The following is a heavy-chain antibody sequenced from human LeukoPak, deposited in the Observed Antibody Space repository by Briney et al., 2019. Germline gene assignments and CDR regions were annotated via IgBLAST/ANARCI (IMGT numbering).Heavy chain of an antibody. CDR3: ARDWMGSTRLAGDY. CDR1: GFTFNGYA. Sequence: PGGSLRLSCAASGFTFNGYATHWVRQAPGKGLEWVAVIWHDGNNKYYADSVKGRSTISRDNSKNTVYLQMNSLRAEDTAVYYCARDWMGSTRLAGDYWGQGTLVTVSS. J-gene: IGHJ4*02. V-gene: IGHV3-33*01. D-gene: IGHD2/OR15-2a*01. CDR2: IWHDGNNK.